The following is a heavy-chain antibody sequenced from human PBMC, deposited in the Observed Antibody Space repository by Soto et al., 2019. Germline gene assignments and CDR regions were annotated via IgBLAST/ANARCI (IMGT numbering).Heavy chain of an antibody. V-gene: IGHV6-1*01. D-gene: IGHD1-1*01. Sequence: PSQTLSLTCAISGDSVSISSAAWNWIRQSPSRGLECLGRTYYKSNWYDDYALSVKSRITINPDTSKNHFSLQLNSVTPEDTAGYYCARERDAGPNYFDYRGQGTLVTVSS. CDR2: TYYKSNWYD. J-gene: IGHJ4*02. CDR3: ARERDAGPNYFDY. CDR1: GDSVSISSAA.